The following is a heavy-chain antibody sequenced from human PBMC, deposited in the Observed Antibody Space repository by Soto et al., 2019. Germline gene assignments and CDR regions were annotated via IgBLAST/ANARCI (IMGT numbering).Heavy chain of an antibody. CDR1: GGSVSSKSAA. D-gene: IGHD3-22*01. Sequence: SQTLSLTCAISGGSVSSKSAAWNWIRQSPSRGLEWLGRTYYRSKWYNDYAVSVKSRITINPDTSRNQFSLQLNSVTPEDTAVYYCARTVDDNYDSSRPEYYYCSGQRTQVTGSS. J-gene: IGHJ4*01. CDR2: TYYRSKWYN. V-gene: IGHV6-1*01. CDR3: ARTVDDNYDSSRPEYYYC.